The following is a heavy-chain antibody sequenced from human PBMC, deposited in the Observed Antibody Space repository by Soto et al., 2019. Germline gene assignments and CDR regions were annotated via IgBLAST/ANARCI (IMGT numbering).Heavy chain of an antibody. CDR3: ARIHWAQSSLDY. CDR1: GGSIDSGAFS. J-gene: IGHJ4*02. D-gene: IGHD6-19*01. CDR2: VTHSGTA. Sequence: SETLSLTCAVSGGSIDSGAFSLSWIQQPPGKGLEWIGYVTHSGTAYSIPSLNGRLTLSVDSSQTQFALKLTSVTAADSAFYYFARIHWAQSSLDYWGRGILVTVSS. V-gene: IGHV4-30-2*01.